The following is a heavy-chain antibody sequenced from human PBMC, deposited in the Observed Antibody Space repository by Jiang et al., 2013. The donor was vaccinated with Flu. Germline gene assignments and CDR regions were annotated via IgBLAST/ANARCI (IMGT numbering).Heavy chain of an antibody. Sequence: SGAEVKKPGSSVKVSCKASGGTFSSYAISWVRQAPGQGLEWMGGIIPIFGTANYAQKFQGRVTITADESTSTAYMELSSLRSEDTAVYYCARDHPTTNYRIAAAGGNWFDPWGQGTLVTVSS. V-gene: IGHV1-69*01. D-gene: IGHD6-13*01. CDR3: ARDHPTTNYRIAAAGGNWFDP. J-gene: IGHJ5*02. CDR1: GGTFSSYA. CDR2: IIPIFGTA.